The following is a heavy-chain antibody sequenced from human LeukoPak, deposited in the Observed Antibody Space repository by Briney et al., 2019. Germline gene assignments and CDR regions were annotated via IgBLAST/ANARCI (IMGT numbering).Heavy chain of an antibody. J-gene: IGHJ6*03. CDR2: INPISGGT. CDR1: GYTFTGYY. Sequence: ASVKVSCKASGYTFTGYYMHWVRQAPGQGLEWMGWINPISGGTDYAQKFQGRVTMTRDTSISTAYMELTRLRSDDTAVYYCAREVATYYYYYMDVWGKGTTVTISS. D-gene: IGHD2-15*01. CDR3: AREVATYYYYYMDV. V-gene: IGHV1-2*02.